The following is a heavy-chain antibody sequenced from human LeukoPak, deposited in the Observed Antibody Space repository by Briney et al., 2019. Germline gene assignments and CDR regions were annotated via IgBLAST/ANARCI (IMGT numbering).Heavy chain of an antibody. Sequence: SGGSLRLSCAASGFTFSSYGMHWVRQAPGKGLEGVSFIGYYGSNEYYADSVRARFTISRDNSKNTMYLQMNSLRAEDTAVYYCVKDSTAPISITMVRGRWYFDYWGQGTLVTVSS. J-gene: IGHJ4*02. CDR3: VKDSTAPISITMVRGRWYFDY. CDR1: GFTFSSYG. V-gene: IGHV3-30*02. CDR2: IGYYGSNE. D-gene: IGHD3-10*01.